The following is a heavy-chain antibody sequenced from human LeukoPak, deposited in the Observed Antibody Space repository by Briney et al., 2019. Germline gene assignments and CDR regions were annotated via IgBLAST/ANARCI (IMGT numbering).Heavy chain of an antibody. CDR1: GFTFSNNW. Sequence: GGSLRLSCAASGFTFSNNWMSWVRQAPGKGLEWVANIKEEGSEKYYVDSVKGRFTISRDNAKNSLYLQMNSLRAEDTAVYYCARDVSALDIWGQGTMVTVSS. CDR3: ARDVSALDI. CDR2: IKEEGSEK. V-gene: IGHV3-7*01. J-gene: IGHJ3*02.